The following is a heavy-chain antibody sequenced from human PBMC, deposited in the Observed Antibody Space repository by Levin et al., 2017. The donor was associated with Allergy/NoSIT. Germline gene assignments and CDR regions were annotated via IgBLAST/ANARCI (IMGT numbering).Heavy chain of an antibody. D-gene: IGHD2-2*01. Sequence: SETLSLTCTVSGGSISSGGYYWSWIRQHPGKGLEWIGYIYYSGSTYYNPSLKSRVTISVDTSKNQFSLKLSSVTAADTAVYYCARSAMPYYYYYMDVWGKGTTVTVSS. CDR3: ARSAMPYYYYYMDV. V-gene: IGHV4-31*03. CDR1: GGSISSGGYY. J-gene: IGHJ6*03. CDR2: IYYSGST.